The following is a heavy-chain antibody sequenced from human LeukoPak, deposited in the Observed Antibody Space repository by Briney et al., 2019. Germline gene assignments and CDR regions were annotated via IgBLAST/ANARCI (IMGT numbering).Heavy chain of an antibody. D-gene: IGHD2-2*01. Sequence: PGGSLRLSCAASGFTFSNYWMSWVRQAPGKGLEWVGNIKEDGSEKYYVDSVKGRFIISRDNAKNSLYLQMNSLRAGDTAMYYCARATESSIDYWGQGTLVTVSS. CDR1: GFTFSNYW. V-gene: IGHV3-7*03. CDR3: ARATESSIDY. J-gene: IGHJ4*02. CDR2: IKEDGSEK.